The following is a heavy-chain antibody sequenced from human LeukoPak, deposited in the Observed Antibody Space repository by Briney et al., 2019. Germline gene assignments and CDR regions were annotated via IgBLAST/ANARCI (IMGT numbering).Heavy chain of an antibody. CDR2: IYHSGST. V-gene: IGHV4-38-2*01. D-gene: IGHD5-12*01. CDR3: ARYQWQRVDY. Sequence: PSETLSLTCAVSGYSISSGYYWGWIRQPPGKGLEWIGSIYHSGSTYYNPSLKSRVTISVDTSKNQFSLKLSSVTAADTAVYYCARYQWQRVDYWGQETLVTVSS. J-gene: IGHJ4*02. CDR1: GYSISSGYY.